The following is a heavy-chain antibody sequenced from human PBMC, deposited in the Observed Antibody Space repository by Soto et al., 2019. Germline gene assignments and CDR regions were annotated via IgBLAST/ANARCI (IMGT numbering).Heavy chain of an antibody. D-gene: IGHD2-2*01. Sequence: ASVKVSCKASGYTFTSYAMHWVRQAPGQRLEWMGWINAGNGNTKYSQKFQGRVTITRDTSASTAYMELSSLRSEDTAVYYCARGWGTGCSSTSCYSFWFDPWGQGTLVTVSS. CDR1: GYTFTSYA. V-gene: IGHV1-3*01. CDR3: ARGWGTGCSSTSCYSFWFDP. J-gene: IGHJ5*02. CDR2: INAGNGNT.